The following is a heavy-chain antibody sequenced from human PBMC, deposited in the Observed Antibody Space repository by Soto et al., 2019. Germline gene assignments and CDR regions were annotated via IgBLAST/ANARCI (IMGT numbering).Heavy chain of an antibody. CDR2: IYPGDSDT. J-gene: IGHJ6*02. CDR3: ARLPYYDSSGHRYYYYGMDV. D-gene: IGHD3-22*01. V-gene: IGHV5-51*01. CDR1: GYSFTSYW. Sequence: GESLKISCKGSGYSFTSYWIGWVRQMPGKGLEWMGIIYPGDSDTRYSPSFQGQVTISADKSISTAYLQWSSLKASDTAMYYCARLPYYDSSGHRYYYYGMDVWGQGTTVTVSS.